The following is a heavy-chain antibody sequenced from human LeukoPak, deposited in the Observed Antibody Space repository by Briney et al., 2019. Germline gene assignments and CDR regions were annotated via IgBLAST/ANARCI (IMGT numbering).Heavy chain of an antibody. Sequence: SVKVSCKASGGTFSSYAISWVRQAPGQGLEWMGGIIPIFGTANYAQKFQGRVTITADESTSTAYMELSSLRSEDTAVYYCARDGAPGGINYYYGMDVWGQGTTVTVSS. J-gene: IGHJ6*02. V-gene: IGHV1-69*13. CDR1: GGTFSSYA. D-gene: IGHD6-13*01. CDR2: IIPIFGTA. CDR3: ARDGAPGGINYYYGMDV.